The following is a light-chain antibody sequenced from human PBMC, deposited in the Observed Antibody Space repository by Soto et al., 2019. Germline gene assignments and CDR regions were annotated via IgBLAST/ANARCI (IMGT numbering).Light chain of an antibody. CDR1: SSDVGGYNY. V-gene: IGLV2-14*01. Sequence: QAVRTQAASVSGSPGQSITISCTGTSSDVGGYNYVSWYQQHPGKAAELMIYEVSNRPSGVSNRFSGSNSGNTASLTISGLQAEDEGDYYCCSFASSSTYVFGTGTKGTVL. CDR2: EVS. CDR3: CSFASSSTYV. J-gene: IGLJ1*01.